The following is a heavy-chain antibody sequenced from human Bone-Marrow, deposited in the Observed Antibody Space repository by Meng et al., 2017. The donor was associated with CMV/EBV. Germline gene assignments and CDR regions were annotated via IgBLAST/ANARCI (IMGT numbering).Heavy chain of an antibody. CDR1: GYSFTDHY. J-gene: IGHJ4*02. CDR2: IYPNSGGT. CDR3: ARDNDWGPDY. V-gene: IGHV1-2*02. Sequence: ASVKVSCKASGYSFTDHYFHWVRQAPGQGLEWMGWIYPNSGGTHYAQKFHGRLTATTDTSISTGYMELSSLGSDDTAVYYCARDNDWGPDYWGQGTLVTVSS. D-gene: IGHD3-9*01.